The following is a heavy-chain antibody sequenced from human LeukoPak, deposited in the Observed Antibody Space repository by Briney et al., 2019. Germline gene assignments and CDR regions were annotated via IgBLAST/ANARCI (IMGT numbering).Heavy chain of an antibody. CDR2: IIPIFGTA. CDR3: ASSTVTTRNWFDP. D-gene: IGHD4-17*01. V-gene: IGHV1-69*06. J-gene: IGHJ5*02. Sequence: ASVKVSCKASGGTFSSYAISWVRQAPGQGLEWLGGIIPIFGTANYAQKFQGRVTITADKSTSTAYMELSSLRSEDTAVYYCASSTVTTRNWFDPGGQGTLVTVSS. CDR1: GGTFSSYA.